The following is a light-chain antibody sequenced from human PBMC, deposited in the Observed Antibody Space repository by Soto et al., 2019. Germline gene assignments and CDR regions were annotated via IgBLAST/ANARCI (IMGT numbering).Light chain of an antibody. V-gene: IGKV1-27*01. J-gene: IGKJ4*01. CDR2: AAS. CDR1: QGMSNS. Sequence: DIQMTQSPSSLSASIGDRVTITCRASQGMSNSLAWYQQKPGRVPKLLIYAASTLQSGVPSRFRGTGSGTDFTLTISGLQPEDVAVYYCQQYNSWPLTFGGGTKVDIK. CDR3: QQYNSWPLT.